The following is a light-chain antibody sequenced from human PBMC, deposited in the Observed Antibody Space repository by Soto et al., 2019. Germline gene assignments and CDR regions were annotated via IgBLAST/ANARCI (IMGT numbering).Light chain of an antibody. CDR2: ENN. CDR1: SGSVASNH. CDR3: QSYDRNNVV. V-gene: IGLV6-57*04. Sequence: NFMLTQPHSVSESPGKTVTISCTRSSGSVASNHVQWYQQRPGSAPTTLIYENNQRPSGVPDRFSGSVDSSSNSASLTISGLKTEDEADYYCQSYDRNNVVFGGGTQLTVL. J-gene: IGLJ3*02.